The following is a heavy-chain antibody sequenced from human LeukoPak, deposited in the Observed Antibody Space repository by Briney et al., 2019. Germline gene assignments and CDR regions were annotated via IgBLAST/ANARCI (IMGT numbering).Heavy chain of an antibody. CDR3: ARAEGSGSSFDY. CDR2: ISSSSTYV. Sequence: GGSLRLSCVASGFPFRSFSMNWVRQAPGKGLEWVSSISSSSTYVYYADSVKGRFTISRDNAKNSLYLQMNSLRVEDTAVYYCARAEGSGSSFDYWGQGTLVIVSS. D-gene: IGHD3-10*01. J-gene: IGHJ4*02. CDR1: GFPFRSFS. V-gene: IGHV3-21*01.